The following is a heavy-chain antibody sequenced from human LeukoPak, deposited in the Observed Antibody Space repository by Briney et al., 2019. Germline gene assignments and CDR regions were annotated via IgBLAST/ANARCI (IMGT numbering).Heavy chain of an antibody. D-gene: IGHD3-10*01. J-gene: IGHJ4*02. CDR2: IYYSGST. Sequence: SQTLSLTCTVSGGSISSGVYYWSWIRQHPGKGLEWIGYIYYSGSTYYNPSLKSRVTISVDTSKNQFSLKLSSVTAADTAVYYCASRRRFGELYWGQGTLVTVSS. V-gene: IGHV4-31*03. CDR3: ASRRRFGELY. CDR1: GGSISSGVYY.